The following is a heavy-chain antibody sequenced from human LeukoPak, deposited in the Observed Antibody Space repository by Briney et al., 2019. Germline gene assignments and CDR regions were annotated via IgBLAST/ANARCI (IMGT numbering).Heavy chain of an antibody. D-gene: IGHD6-19*01. CDR3: ARASSGWYFDAFDI. Sequence: PSETLSPTCAVYGGSFSGYYWSWIRQPPGKGLEWIGEINHSGSTNYNPSLKSRVTISVDTSKNQFSLKLSSVTAADTAVYYCARASSGWYFDAFDIWGQGTMVTVSS. CDR2: INHSGST. J-gene: IGHJ3*02. V-gene: IGHV4-34*01. CDR1: GGSFSGYY.